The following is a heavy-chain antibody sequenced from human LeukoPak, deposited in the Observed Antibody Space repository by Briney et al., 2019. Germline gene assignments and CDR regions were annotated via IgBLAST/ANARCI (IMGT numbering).Heavy chain of an antibody. D-gene: IGHD3-9*01. CDR2: ISGSGGST. J-gene: IGHJ6*02. V-gene: IGHV3-23*01. CDR1: GFTFSSYA. Sequence: GGSLRLSCAASGFTFSSYAMSWVRRAPGKGLEWVSAISGSGGSTYYADSVKGRFTISRDNSKNTLYLQMNSLRAEDTAVYYCAKDSITYYDILTGYYWGGYYYYGMDVWGQGTTVTVSS. CDR3: AKDSITYYDILTGYYWGGYYYYGMDV.